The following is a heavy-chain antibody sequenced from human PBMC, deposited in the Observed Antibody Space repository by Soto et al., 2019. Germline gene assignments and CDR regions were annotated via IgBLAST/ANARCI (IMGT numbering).Heavy chain of an antibody. CDR1: GFTFSSYA. D-gene: IGHD3-3*01. CDR2: ISGSGGST. CDR3: AKDDSAYDFWSGETSRWFDP. V-gene: IGHV3-23*01. Sequence: GGSLRLSCAAPGFTFSSYAMSWVRQAPGKGLEWVSAISGSGGSTYYADSVKGRFTISRDNSKNTLYLQMNSLRAEDTAVYYCAKDDSAYDFWSGETSRWFDPWGQGTLVTVSS. J-gene: IGHJ5*02.